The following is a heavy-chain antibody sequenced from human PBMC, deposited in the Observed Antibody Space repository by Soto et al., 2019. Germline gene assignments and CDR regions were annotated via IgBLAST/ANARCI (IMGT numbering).Heavy chain of an antibody. J-gene: IGHJ4*02. CDR3: ARVETSIAN. CDR2: INHSGST. CDR1: GGSFSGYY. Sequence: QVQLQQWGAGLLKPSETLSLTCAVYGGSFSGYYWSWIRQPPGKGLEWIGEINHSGSTNYNPSVKSRVTISVDTSKNPFSLKLSSVTAADTAVYYCARVETSIANWGQGTLVTVSS. D-gene: IGHD6-6*01. V-gene: IGHV4-34*01.